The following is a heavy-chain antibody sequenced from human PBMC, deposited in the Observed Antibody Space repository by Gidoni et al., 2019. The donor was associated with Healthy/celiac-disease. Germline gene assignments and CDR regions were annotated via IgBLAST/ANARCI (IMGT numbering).Heavy chain of an antibody. Sequence: QGQRQQGGAGRLKPSETLSLTSAVYGWSFSGDSWRRIRQPPGKGLEWIGESNHSGRTNYHPSLNSRFTISVDTSNNQFPLTLSAVTAADTALYYCARGVPDFWSGYYTGRSIDYWGQGTLVTVSS. CDR2: SNHSGRT. CDR1: GWSFSGDS. J-gene: IGHJ4*02. CDR3: ARGVPDFWSGYYTGRSIDY. V-gene: IGHV4-34*01. D-gene: IGHD3-3*01.